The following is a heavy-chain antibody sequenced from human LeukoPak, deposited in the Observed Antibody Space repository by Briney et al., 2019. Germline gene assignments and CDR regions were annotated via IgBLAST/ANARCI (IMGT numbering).Heavy chain of an antibody. D-gene: IGHD4-23*01. CDR3: AKGLFRGYGGGAFDI. V-gene: IGHV3-23*01. Sequence: GGSLRLSCAASGFTFSSYAMSWVRQAPGKGLECVSAISGSGGSTYYAGSVKGRFTISRDNSKNTLYLQMNSLRAEDTAVYYCAKGLFRGYGGGAFDIWGQGTMVTVSS. CDR1: GFTFSSYA. J-gene: IGHJ3*02. CDR2: ISGSGGST.